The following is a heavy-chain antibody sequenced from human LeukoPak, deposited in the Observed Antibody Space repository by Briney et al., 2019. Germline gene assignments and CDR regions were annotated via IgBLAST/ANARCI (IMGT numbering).Heavy chain of an antibody. D-gene: IGHD1-26*01. J-gene: IGHJ5*02. CDR1: GYTFTGYY. Sequence: ASVKVSCKASGYTFTGYYMHWVRQAPGQGLEWMGWINPNSGGTNYAQKLQGRVTMTTDTSTSTAYMELRSLRSDDTAVYYCARDPSSAWVGATDNWFDPWGQGTLVTVSS. CDR3: ARDPSSAWVGATDNWFDP. CDR2: INPNSGGT. V-gene: IGHV1-2*02.